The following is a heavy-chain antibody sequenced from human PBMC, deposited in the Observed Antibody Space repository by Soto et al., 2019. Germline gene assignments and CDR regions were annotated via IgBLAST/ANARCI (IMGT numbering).Heavy chain of an antibody. CDR3: ARESFSASPNFFDY. CDR1: GFAFSNYE. D-gene: IGHD3-3*02. V-gene: IGHV3-48*03. CDR2: ISLSGSTI. Sequence: PGGSLRLSCAASGFAFSNYEMNWVRQAPGKGLEWVSYISLSGSTIYYADSVKGRFTISRDDAKNSLYLQVDSLRADDTAVYYCARESFSASPNFFDYWGQGTLVTVSS. J-gene: IGHJ4*02.